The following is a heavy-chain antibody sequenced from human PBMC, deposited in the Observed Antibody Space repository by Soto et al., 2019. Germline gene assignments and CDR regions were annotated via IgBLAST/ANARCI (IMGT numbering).Heavy chain of an antibody. CDR1: GFTFNTYG. V-gene: IGHV3-33*01. CDR2: IWYDGSIK. Sequence: AGSLRLSCAASGFTFNTYGMHWVRQIPGNGLQWVAIIWYDGSIKYYADSVKGRFTISRDNSKNTLYLQMNNLRDEDTAVYYCARIDCTGNNCNPYYHYGMDVWGQGTTVTVSS. J-gene: IGHJ6*02. D-gene: IGHD2-8*02. CDR3: ARIDCTGNNCNPYYHYGMDV.